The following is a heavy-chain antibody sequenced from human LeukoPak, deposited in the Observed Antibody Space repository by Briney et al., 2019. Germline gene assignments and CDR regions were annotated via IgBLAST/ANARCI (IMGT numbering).Heavy chain of an antibody. D-gene: IGHD3-9*01. V-gene: IGHV1-18*01. CDR1: GYTFTSYG. CDR2: ISAYNGNT. Sequence: ASVKVSCKASGYTFTSYGISWVRQAPGQGLEWMGWISAYNGNTNYAQKLQGRVTMTTGTSTSTAYMELRSLRSDDTAVYYCARSVIYDILTGYRFDYWGQGTLVTVSS. J-gene: IGHJ4*02. CDR3: ARSVIYDILTGYRFDY.